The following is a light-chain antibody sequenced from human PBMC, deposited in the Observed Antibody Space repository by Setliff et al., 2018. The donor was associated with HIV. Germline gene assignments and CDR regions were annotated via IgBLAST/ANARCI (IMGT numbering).Light chain of an antibody. CDR2: GVT. Sequence: QSALTQPASVSGSPGQSITISCIGTGRDIGGYNYVSWYQQHPGKAPKLIIYGVTKRSSGVSNRFSGSKAGTTASLTISGLQAEDEADYYCQSYDSSLSGWVFGGGTKVTVL. CDR3: QSYDSSLSGWV. J-gene: IGLJ3*02. CDR1: GRDIGGYNY. V-gene: IGLV2-14*03.